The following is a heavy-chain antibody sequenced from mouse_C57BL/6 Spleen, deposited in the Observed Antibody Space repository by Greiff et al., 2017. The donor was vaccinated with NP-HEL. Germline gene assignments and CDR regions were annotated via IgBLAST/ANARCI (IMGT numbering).Heavy chain of an antibody. V-gene: IGHV1-55*01. CDR3: ARSRLTTVVEDYAMDY. CDR2: IYPGSGST. D-gene: IGHD1-1*01. Sequence: QVQLQQPGAELVKPGASVKMSCKASGYTFTSYWITWVKQRPGQGLEWIGDIYPGSGSTNYNEKFKSKATLTVDTSSSTAYMQLSSLTSEDSAVYYCARSRLTTVVEDYAMDYWGQGTSVTVSS. CDR1: GYTFTSYW. J-gene: IGHJ4*01.